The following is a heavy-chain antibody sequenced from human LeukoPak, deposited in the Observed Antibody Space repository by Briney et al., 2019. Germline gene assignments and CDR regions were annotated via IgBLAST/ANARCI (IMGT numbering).Heavy chain of an antibody. J-gene: IGHJ3*02. CDR3: ARGFDGRSAFDI. V-gene: IGHV3-7*01. CDR1: GFPFSGYW. CDR2: INEDGSEI. Sequence: PGGSLSLSCAVSGFPFSGYWMGWVRQAAGNGLEWVATINEDGSEIYYVDSVKGRLTIPRDNAKNSLSLQMNSLRAEDTTLYYCARGFDGRSAFDIWGQGTMVTVSS. D-gene: IGHD3-10*01.